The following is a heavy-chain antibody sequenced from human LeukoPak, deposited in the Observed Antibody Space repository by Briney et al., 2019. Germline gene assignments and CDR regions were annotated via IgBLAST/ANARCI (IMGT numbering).Heavy chain of an antibody. CDR3: AKEVVPGTSRSFDY. Sequence: PGGSLRLSCATSGFSFSGSTMHWVRQAPGKGLEWLGHIRSKRDNYATVYAASVEGRFTISRDDSKSTAYLQMNSLKIEDTAIYYCAKEVVPGTSRSFDYWGQGTLVTVSS. CDR1: GFSFSGST. CDR2: IRSKRDNYAT. D-gene: IGHD2-2*01. J-gene: IGHJ4*02. V-gene: IGHV3-73*01.